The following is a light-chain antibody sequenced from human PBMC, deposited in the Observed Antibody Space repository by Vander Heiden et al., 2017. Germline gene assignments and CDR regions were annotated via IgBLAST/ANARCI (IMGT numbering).Light chain of an antibody. V-gene: IGLV2-14*03. Sequence: QSALTHPASVSGTPGQSITISRTGTSSDVGGYNDGSWYQQHPGKAPKLMIYDVSNRPSEVSNRFSGSKSGNTASLTISGLQAEDEADYYCSSYTSSSTLWVFGGGTKLTVL. J-gene: IGLJ3*02. CDR3: SSYTSSSTLWV. CDR1: SSDVGGYND. CDR2: DVS.